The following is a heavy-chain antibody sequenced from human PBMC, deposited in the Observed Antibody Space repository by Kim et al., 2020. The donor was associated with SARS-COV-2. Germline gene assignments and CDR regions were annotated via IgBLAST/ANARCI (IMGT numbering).Heavy chain of an antibody. CDR1: GFTFSSYA. J-gene: IGHJ6*02. CDR3: ARDLPHYYGSGTPGYYYGMDV. Sequence: GGSLRLSCAASGFTFSSYAMYWVRQAPGKGLEWVAVISYDGSNKYYADSVKGRFTISRDNSKNTLNLQMNSRRAEDTAVYYCARDLPHYYGSGTPGYYYGMDVWGQGTTVTVSS. CDR2: ISYDGSNK. D-gene: IGHD3-10*01. V-gene: IGHV3-30*04.